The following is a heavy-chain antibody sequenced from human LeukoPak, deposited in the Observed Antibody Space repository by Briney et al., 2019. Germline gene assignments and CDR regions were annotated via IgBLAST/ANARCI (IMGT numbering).Heavy chain of an antibody. D-gene: IGHD4-17*01. V-gene: IGHV3-48*04. J-gene: IGHJ4*02. CDR2: IASSSSSM. Sequence: GGSLRLSCAASGFTFSSFSMNWVRQAPGKGLEWISYIASSSSSMYYAGSVKGRFTISRDNAKNSLYLQMNSLTAEDTAVYYCARVIGSYGDSAYWGQGTLVTVSS. CDR1: GFTFSSFS. CDR3: ARVIGSYGDSAY.